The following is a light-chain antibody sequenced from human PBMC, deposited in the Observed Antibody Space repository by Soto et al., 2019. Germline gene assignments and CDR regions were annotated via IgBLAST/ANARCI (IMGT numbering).Light chain of an antibody. Sequence: DIQMTQSPSTLSSSVGDRVAITCRASQSISAWLARYKQKPGKAPRLLSYKASTLEIGVPSRFSGSGSGTEFTLTISSLQPDDVATYYCQQYNSYSWTFGQGTKVDIK. CDR2: KAS. CDR1: QSISAW. J-gene: IGKJ1*01. CDR3: QQYNSYSWT. V-gene: IGKV1-5*03.